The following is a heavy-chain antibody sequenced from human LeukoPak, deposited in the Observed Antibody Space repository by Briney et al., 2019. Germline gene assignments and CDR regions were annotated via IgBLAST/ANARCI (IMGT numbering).Heavy chain of an antibody. J-gene: IGHJ4*02. Sequence: GGSLRLSCAASGFTFSNYAMNWVRQAPGKGLEWVSSISSSSYIYYADSVKGRFTISRDNAKNSLYLQMNSLRAEDTAVYYCARDTGYSSSYDYWGQGTLVTVSS. CDR2: ISSSSYI. CDR1: GFTFSNYA. V-gene: IGHV3-21*01. D-gene: IGHD6-13*01. CDR3: ARDTGYSSSYDY.